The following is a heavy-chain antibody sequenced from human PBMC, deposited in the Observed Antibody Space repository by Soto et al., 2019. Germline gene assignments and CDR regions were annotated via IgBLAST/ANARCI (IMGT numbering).Heavy chain of an antibody. CDR3: AREGYSSSWRFDY. J-gene: IGHJ4*02. CDR2: IVPFIDTA. CDR1: GGTFSSYA. V-gene: IGHV1-69*06. Sequence: QVQLVQSGAEVKKPGSSVKVSCKASGGTFSSYAFSWVRQAHGQGLEWMGGIVPFIDTANFAQKFQGRVTITADKSTSTAYMELTSLTSEDTAVYYCAREGYSSSWRFDYWGQGTLVTVSS. D-gene: IGHD6-13*01.